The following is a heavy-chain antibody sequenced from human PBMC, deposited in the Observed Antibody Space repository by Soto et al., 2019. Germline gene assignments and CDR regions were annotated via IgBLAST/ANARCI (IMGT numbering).Heavy chain of an antibody. CDR1: GYTFTSYG. V-gene: IGHV1-18*01. CDR3: ARGRYGDY. CDR2: ISAHNGNT. D-gene: IGHD1-1*01. Sequence: QVNLVQSGAEVKKPGASVKVSCKGSGYTFTSYGITWVRQAPGQGLEWMGWISAHNGNTDYAQKLQGRVTGTRDTSTRTAYMELRSLRSDDTAVYYCARGRYGDYWGQGALVTVSS. J-gene: IGHJ4*02.